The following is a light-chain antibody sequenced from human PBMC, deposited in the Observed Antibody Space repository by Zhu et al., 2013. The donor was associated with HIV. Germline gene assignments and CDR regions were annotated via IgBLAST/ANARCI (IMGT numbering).Light chain of an antibody. CDR1: QSISSY. J-gene: IGKJ2*01. Sequence: DIQMTQSPSSLSASVGDRVTITCRASQSISSYLNWYQQKAGRAPKLLIYDASSVESGVPSRFSGSGSGTEFTLTISSLQPDDFATYYCQQYYSYSPYTFGQGTKLEMK. CDR3: QQYYSYSPYT. V-gene: IGKV1-5*01. CDR2: DAS.